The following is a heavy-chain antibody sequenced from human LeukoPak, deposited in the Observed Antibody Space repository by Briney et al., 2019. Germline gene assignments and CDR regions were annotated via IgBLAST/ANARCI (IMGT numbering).Heavy chain of an antibody. V-gene: IGHV4-59*01. CDR2: IYYSGST. CDR3: ARVWNSSGYYGIDY. Sequence: SETLSLTCTVSGGSISSYYWSWIRQPPGKGLEWIGYIYYSGSTNYNPSLKSRVTISVDTSKNQFSLKLSSVTAADTAVYYCARVWNSSGYYGIDYWGQGTLVTVFS. J-gene: IGHJ4*02. CDR1: GGSISSYY. D-gene: IGHD3-22*01.